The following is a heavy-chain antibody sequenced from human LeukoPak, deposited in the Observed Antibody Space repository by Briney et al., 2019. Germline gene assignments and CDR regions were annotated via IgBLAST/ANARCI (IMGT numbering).Heavy chain of an antibody. V-gene: IGHV3-33*01. J-gene: IGHJ4*02. D-gene: IGHD6-19*01. CDR1: GFTFSSYG. CDR2: IWYDGSNK. CDR3: ARVWSSSGWYSPFDY. Sequence: HSGGSLRLSCAASGFTFSSYGMHWVRQAPGKGLEWVAVIWYDGSNKYYADSVKGRFTISRDNSKNTLYLQMNSLRAEDTAVYYCARVWSSSGWYSPFDYWGQGTLVTVSS.